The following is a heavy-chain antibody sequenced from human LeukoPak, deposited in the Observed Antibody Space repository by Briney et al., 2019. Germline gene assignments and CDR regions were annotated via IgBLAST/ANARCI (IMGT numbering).Heavy chain of an antibody. CDR1: GGTFSSYA. V-gene: IGHV1-69*13. CDR2: IIPIFGTA. CDR3: ARVTGFHFDYFDY. D-gene: IGHD1-1*01. Sequence: ASVKVSCKASGGTFSSYAISWVRQAPGQGLEWMGGIIPIFGTANYAQRFQGRVTITADESTSTAYMELSSLRSEDTAVYYCARVTGFHFDYFDYWGQGTLVTVSS. J-gene: IGHJ4*02.